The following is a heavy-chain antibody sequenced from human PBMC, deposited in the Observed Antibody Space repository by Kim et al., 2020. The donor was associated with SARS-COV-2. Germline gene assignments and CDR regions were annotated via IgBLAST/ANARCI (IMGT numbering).Heavy chain of an antibody. V-gene: IGHV4-31*03. CDR3: ARTPRDCSSTSCYHFDY. D-gene: IGHD2-2*01. Sequence: TLSLTCTVSGGSISSGGYYWSWIRQHPGKGLEWIGFISYSGFTYYNPSLKSRLSTSVDTSKNQFSLKLTAVTAADTAVYYCARTPRDCSSTSCYHFDYWGQGVLVTVSS. CDR2: ISYSGFT. CDR1: GGSISSGGYY. J-gene: IGHJ4*02.